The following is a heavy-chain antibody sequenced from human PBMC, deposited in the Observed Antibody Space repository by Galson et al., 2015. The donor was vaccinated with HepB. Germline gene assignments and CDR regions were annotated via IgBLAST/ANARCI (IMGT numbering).Heavy chain of an antibody. J-gene: IGHJ3*02. D-gene: IGHD3-10*01. Sequence: PALVKPTQTLTLTCTFSGFSLTTSGMCVSWIRQPPGKALEWLARIDWDDDKYYSTSLQTRLTISKDTSKNQVVLRMTNMDPVDTGIYYCARTRLPSPQEMLRVAYLDIWGQGTRVTVSS. CDR1: GFSLTTSGMC. CDR3: ARTRLPSPQEMLRVAYLDI. CDR2: IDWDDDK. V-gene: IGHV2-70*11.